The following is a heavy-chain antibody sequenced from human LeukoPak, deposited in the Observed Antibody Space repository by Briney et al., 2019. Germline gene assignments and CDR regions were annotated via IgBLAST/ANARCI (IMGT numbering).Heavy chain of an antibody. J-gene: IGHJ6*03. CDR1: GFTFSRLG. Sequence: GGSLRLSCAASGFTFSRLGMQWVRQAPGKGLEWVAVIHNDGTQGQYADSVKGRFTISKDNSQNTLYLQMNNLRDDDTAVSYCAKEGDEFRGYLDVWGKGTTVTVSS. V-gene: IGHV3-30*02. CDR3: AKEGDEFRGYLDV. D-gene: IGHD3-16*01. CDR2: IHNDGTQG.